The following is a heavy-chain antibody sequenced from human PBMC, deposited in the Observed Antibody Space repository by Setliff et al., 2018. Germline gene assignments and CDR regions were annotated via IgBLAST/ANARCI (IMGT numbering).Heavy chain of an antibody. CDR2: IIPGGST. CDR3: ARSFSRREKFLLDY. J-gene: IGHJ4*02. CDR1: GGSFSGYY. Sequence: LSLTCGVYGGSFSGYYWSWIRQPPGKRLEWIGEIIPGGSTNYNPSLKSRVTISVDTSKNQFSLKVNSVTVADTAVYYCARSFSRREKFLLDYWGQGALVTVSS. V-gene: IGHV4-34*12.